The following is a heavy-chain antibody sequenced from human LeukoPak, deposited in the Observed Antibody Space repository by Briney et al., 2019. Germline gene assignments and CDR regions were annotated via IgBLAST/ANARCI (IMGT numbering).Heavy chain of an antibody. D-gene: IGHD6-19*01. J-gene: IGHJ6*03. CDR1: GFTVSSNY. Sequence: GGSLRLSCAASGFTVSSNYMSWVRQAPGKGLEWVSTISDSGDSTYYADSVKGRFTISRDNSKNTLYLQMNSLRAEDTAVYYCAPTASSGWYHYYHMDVRGIGTTVTVSS. CDR3: APTASSGWYHYYHMDV. V-gene: IGHV3-23*01. CDR2: ISDSGDST.